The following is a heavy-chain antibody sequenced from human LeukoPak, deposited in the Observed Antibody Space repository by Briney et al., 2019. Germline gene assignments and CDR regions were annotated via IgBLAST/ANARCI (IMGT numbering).Heavy chain of an antibody. D-gene: IGHD3-22*01. CDR2: ISSSGST. V-gene: IGHV4-61*02. CDR3: ARGPYSYDSSGAFDI. J-gene: IGHJ3*02. Sequence: SETLSLTCTVSGDSISSGDYYWRWIRQPAGKGLEWIGRISSSGSTNYNPSLKSRVTISVDTSKNQFSLKLSSVAAADTAVYFCARGPYSYDSSGAFDIWGQGTMVTVSS. CDR1: GDSISSGDYY.